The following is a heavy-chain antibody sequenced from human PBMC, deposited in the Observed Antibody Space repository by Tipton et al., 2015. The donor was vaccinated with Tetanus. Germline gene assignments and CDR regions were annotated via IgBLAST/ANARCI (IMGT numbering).Heavy chain of an antibody. Sequence: TLSLTCTVPGGSISSYYWSWIRQPPGKGLEWIGYIYYSGSTNYNPSLKSRATISVDTSKNQFSLKLSSVTAADTAVYYCARGGRYDYGVQGWFDPWGQGTLVTVSS. D-gene: IGHD4-17*01. V-gene: IGHV4-59*01. CDR2: IYYSGST. J-gene: IGHJ5*02. CDR3: ARGGRYDYGVQGWFDP. CDR1: GGSISSYY.